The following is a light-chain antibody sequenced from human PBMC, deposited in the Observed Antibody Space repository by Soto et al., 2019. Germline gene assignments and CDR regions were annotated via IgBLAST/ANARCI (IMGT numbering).Light chain of an antibody. Sequence: QSALTQPPSASGTPGQRVTISCSGSSSNIGGNTVNWYQQLPGTAPKLLIQSNNQRPSGVPDRFSGSKSGTSASLAISGLQSEDEADYYCAVWDDSLNGPVFGGGTQLTVL. CDR3: AVWDDSLNGPV. V-gene: IGLV1-44*01. CDR1: SSNIGGNT. CDR2: SNN. J-gene: IGLJ2*01.